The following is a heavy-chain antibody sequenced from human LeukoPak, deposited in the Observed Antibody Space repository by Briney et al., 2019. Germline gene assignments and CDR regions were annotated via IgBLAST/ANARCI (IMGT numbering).Heavy chain of an antibody. Sequence: GGSLRLSCAASGFTFSHYGMHWVRQAPGKGLEWVAFIRYDGSNKSYADSVKGRFTISRDNSKNTLYLQMNSLRAEDTAVYYCAREDHYGSTLDYWGQGTLVTVSS. J-gene: IGHJ4*02. CDR3: AREDHYGSTLDY. CDR2: IRYDGSNK. D-gene: IGHD3-10*01. V-gene: IGHV3-30*02. CDR1: GFTFSHYG.